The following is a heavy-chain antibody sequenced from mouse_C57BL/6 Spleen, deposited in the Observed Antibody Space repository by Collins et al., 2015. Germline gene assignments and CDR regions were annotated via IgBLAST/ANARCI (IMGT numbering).Heavy chain of an antibody. V-gene: IGHV1-47*01. CDR1: GYTFTTYP. D-gene: IGHD2-12*01. CDR2: FHPYNDDT. Sequence: STQSTWKASGYTFTTYPIEWMKQNHGKSLEWIGNFHPYNDDTKYNENFKGKATLTVEKSSSTVYLELSRLTSDDSAVYYCARKGSAQYDSAWFAYWGQGTLVTVSA. J-gene: IGHJ3*01. CDR3: ARKGSAQYDSAWFAY.